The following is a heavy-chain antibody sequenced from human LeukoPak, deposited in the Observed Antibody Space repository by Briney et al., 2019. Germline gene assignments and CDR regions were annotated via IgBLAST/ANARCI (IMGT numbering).Heavy chain of an antibody. Sequence: GGSLRLSCAASGFTFSSYGMHWVRQAPGKGLEWVAVISYDGSNKYYADSVKGRFTISRDNSKNTLYLRMNSLRAEDTAVYYCAKDSDPYYYGSGSDYWGQGTLVTVSS. CDR3: AKDSDPYYYGSGSDY. D-gene: IGHD3-10*01. CDR1: GFTFSSYG. V-gene: IGHV3-30*18. J-gene: IGHJ4*02. CDR2: ISYDGSNK.